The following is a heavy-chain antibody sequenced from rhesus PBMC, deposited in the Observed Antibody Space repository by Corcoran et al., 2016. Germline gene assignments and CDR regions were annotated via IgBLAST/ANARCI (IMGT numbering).Heavy chain of an antibody. CDR1: GGSISSNY. J-gene: IGHJ6*01. V-gene: IGHV4-160*01. Sequence: QVQLQESGPGLVKPSAPLSLTCAVSGGSISSNYSTWIRQPPGKGLAWIVRIFGSGRSTDYNPSLKSRVTISTYTSKNQFSLKLSSVTAADTAVYYCARAYSSGWYFGGLDSWGQGVVVTVSS. CDR3: ARAYSSGWYFGGLDS. CDR2: IFGSGRST. D-gene: IGHD6-31*01.